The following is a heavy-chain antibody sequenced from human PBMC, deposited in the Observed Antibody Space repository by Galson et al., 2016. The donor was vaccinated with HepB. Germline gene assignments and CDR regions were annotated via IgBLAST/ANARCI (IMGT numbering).Heavy chain of an antibody. CDR3: ARDDSGGWYGFHYGMDV. D-gene: IGHD6-19*01. J-gene: IGHJ6*02. V-gene: IGHV4-59*01. CDR2: IYYSGRT. CDR1: GASISGYY. Sequence: ETLSLTCTVSGASISGYYLSWIRQPPGKGLEWIGYIYYSGRTNYNPSLKSRVTISVDTSKNQFSLKLGSVTAADTAVYYCARDDSGGWYGFHYGMDVWGQGTTVTVSS.